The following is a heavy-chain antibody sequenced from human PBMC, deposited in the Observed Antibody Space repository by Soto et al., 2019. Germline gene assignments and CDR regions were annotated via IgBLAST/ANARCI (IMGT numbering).Heavy chain of an antibody. CDR3: ARDPVRNQGPWDAFDI. CDR1: GGTFSSYT. J-gene: IGHJ3*02. V-gene: IGHV1-69*08. CDR2: IIPILGIA. Sequence: QVQLVQSGAEVKKPGSSVKVSCKASGGTFSSYTISWVRQAPGQGLEWMGRIIPILGIANYAQKFQGRVTITADKSTSTAYMELSSLRSEDTAVYYCARDPVRNQGPWDAFDIWGQGTMVTVSS. D-gene: IGHD3-10*01.